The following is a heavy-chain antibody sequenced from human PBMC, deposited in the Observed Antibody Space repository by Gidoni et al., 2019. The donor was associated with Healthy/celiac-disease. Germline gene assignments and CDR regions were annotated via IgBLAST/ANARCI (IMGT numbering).Heavy chain of an antibody. D-gene: IGHD6-13*01. CDR3: AKLSRRAAAGPFDY. Sequence: EVQLLESGGGLVPPGGSLRLSCDASGFPFSSYAMSWVRQAPGKGLEWVSAMSGSGGSTYYADSVKGRFTISRDNSKNTLYLQMNSLRAEDTAVYYCAKLSRRAAAGPFDYWGQGTLVTVSS. CDR2: MSGSGGST. V-gene: IGHV3-23*01. J-gene: IGHJ4*02. CDR1: GFPFSSYA.